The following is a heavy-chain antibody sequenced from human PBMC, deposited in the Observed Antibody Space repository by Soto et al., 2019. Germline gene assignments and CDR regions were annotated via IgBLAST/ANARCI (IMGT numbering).Heavy chain of an antibody. D-gene: IGHD3-10*01. CDR3: AADLVAGSGSLGH. V-gene: IGHV3-74*01. CDR1: GFTFSSRW. Sequence: EVQLVESGGGSAQPGGSLRLSCAASGFTFSSRWMHWVRQDPGKGLQWVSRIRHDGADSNYADFVGGRFTISRDNTKNTLHLQMNSLRAEDTAVYFCAADLVAGSGSLGHGGQGTLVTVAS. CDR2: IRHDGADS. J-gene: IGHJ4*02.